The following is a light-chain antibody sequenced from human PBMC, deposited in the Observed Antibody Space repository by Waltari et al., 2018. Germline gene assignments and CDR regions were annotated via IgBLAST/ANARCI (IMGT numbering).Light chain of an antibody. J-gene: IGLJ1*01. CDR2: EVN. CDR1: SSDVGAYNY. V-gene: IGLV2-14*01. CDR3: NSYTSSTTQV. Sequence: TISCTGTSSDVGAYNYVSWYQQHPGKAPKLMIYEVNNRPSGVSHRFSGSKSGNTASLTISGLQAEDEADYFCNSYTSSTTQVFGTGTKVTVL.